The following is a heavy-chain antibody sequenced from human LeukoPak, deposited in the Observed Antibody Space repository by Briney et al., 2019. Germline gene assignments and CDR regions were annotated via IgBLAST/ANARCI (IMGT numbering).Heavy chain of an antibody. CDR2: INHSGST. CDR3: ARCRYSGGPKNLDY. V-gene: IGHV4-34*01. Sequence: PSETLSLTCAVYGGSFSGYYWSWIRQPPGKGLEWIGEINHSGSTNYNPSLKSRVTISVDTSKNQFSLKLSSVTAADTAVYYCARCRYSGGPKNLDYWGQGTLVTVSS. CDR1: GGSFSGYY. J-gene: IGHJ4*02. D-gene: IGHD1-26*01.